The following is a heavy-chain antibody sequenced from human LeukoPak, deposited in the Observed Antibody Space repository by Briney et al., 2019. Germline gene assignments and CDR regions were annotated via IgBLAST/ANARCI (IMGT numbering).Heavy chain of an antibody. CDR2: IWYDGSNK. J-gene: IGHJ4*02. Sequence: GGSLRLSCAASGSTFSSYGMHWVRQAPGKGLEWVAVIWYDGSNKYYADSVKGRFTISRDNSKNTLYLQMNSLRAEDTAVYYCAKHGYSYGRDYYFDYWGQGTLVTVSS. CDR3: AKHGYSYGRDYYFDY. D-gene: IGHD5-18*01. V-gene: IGHV3-33*06. CDR1: GSTFSSYG.